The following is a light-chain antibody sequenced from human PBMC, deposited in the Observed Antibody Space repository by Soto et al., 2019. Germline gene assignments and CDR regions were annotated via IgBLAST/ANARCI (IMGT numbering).Light chain of an antibody. CDR1: SSNIGAGYD. J-gene: IGLJ2*01. V-gene: IGLV1-40*01. CDR2: SNN. CDR3: AALEDSLNGQVV. Sequence: QSVLTQPPSVSGAPGQRVTISCTGSSSNIGAGYDVHWYQQLPGTAPKLLIFSNNQRPSGVPDRFSGSKSGTSASLAISGLQSEDEAHYYCAALEDSLNGQVVFGGGTKLTVL.